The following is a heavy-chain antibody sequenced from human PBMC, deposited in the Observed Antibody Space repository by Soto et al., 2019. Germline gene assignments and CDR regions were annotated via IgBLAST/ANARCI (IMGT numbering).Heavy chain of an antibody. V-gene: IGHV3-23*01. CDR1: GFTFSTYA. CDR2: LSGSGIST. J-gene: IGHJ6*02. Sequence: GSLRLSCAASGFTFSTYAMSWVRQAPGKGLEWVSGLSGSGISTYYAESVKGRFTISRDNSKNTLYLEMNTLRAEDTAVYYCAKDVGPTICGLVVSDLQYGMDVWGQGTTVTVSS. D-gene: IGHD3-3*01. CDR3: AKDVGPTICGLVVSDLQYGMDV.